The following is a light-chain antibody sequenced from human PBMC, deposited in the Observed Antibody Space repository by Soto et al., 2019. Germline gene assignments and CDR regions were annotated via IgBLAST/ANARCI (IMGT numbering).Light chain of an antibody. Sequence: QSALTQPASVSGSPGQSITISCTETSSDVGGYNYVSWYQQHPGKAPKLMIYDVSNRPSGVSNRFSGSKSGNTASLTISGLQAEDEADYYCSSYTISGSLVFGGGTQLTVL. J-gene: IGLJ2*01. V-gene: IGLV2-14*01. CDR1: SSDVGGYNY. CDR3: SSYTISGSLV. CDR2: DVS.